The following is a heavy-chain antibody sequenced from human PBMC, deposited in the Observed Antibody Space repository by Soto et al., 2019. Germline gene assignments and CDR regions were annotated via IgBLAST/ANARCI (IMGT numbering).Heavy chain of an antibody. V-gene: IGHV3-9*01. D-gene: IGHD2-2*01. CDR2: ISWNSGSI. Sequence: GGSLRLSCAASGFTFDDYAMHWVRQAPGKGLEWVSGISWNSGSIGYADSVKGRFTISRDNAKNSLYLQMNSLRAEDTALYYCAKSSRDGYCSSTSCYWGAFDIWGQGTMVTVSS. J-gene: IGHJ3*02. CDR3: AKSSRDGYCSSTSCYWGAFDI. CDR1: GFTFDDYA.